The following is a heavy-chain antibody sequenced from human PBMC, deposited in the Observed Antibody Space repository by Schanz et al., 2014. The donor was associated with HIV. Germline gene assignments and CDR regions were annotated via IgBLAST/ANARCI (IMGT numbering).Heavy chain of an antibody. Sequence: QVRLVQSGAEVKKPGASVKVSCKGSRYSFTRYGISWVRQAPGQGLEWMGWISGDSNNTKYEQKFQARVTMTTDISTTTAYMELRSLRSDDTAVYYCAKGGRDILSYYGMDVWGQGTTVTVSS. V-gene: IGHV1-18*04. CDR1: RYSFTRYG. D-gene: IGHD2-15*01. CDR2: ISGDSNNT. J-gene: IGHJ6*02. CDR3: AKGGRDILSYYGMDV.